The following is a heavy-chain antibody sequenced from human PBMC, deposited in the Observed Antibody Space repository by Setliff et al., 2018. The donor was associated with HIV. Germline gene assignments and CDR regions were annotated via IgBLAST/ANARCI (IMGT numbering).Heavy chain of an antibody. Sequence: SCAASGFAFRNYIFHWVRQAPGKGLEWVAIISSDGSDKNYADSVKGRFTVSRDNSKNTLYLQMNGLRGEDTAVYYCSRHLGYCSTTNSCWGQGTPVTVSS. J-gene: IGHJ4*02. V-gene: IGHV3-30*01. CDR1: GFAFRNYI. CDR2: ISSDGSDK. D-gene: IGHD2-2*03. CDR3: SRHLGYCSTTNSC.